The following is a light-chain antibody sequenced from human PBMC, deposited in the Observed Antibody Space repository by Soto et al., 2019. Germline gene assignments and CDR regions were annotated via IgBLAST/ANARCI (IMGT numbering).Light chain of an antibody. V-gene: IGKV3-15*01. Sequence: EIVVTQSPATLSVSPWERATLSCRASQSVSSNLAWYQQKPGQAPRLLIYGASTRATGIPARFSGSGSGTEFTLTISSLQSEDFAVYYCQQYYDWPITFGQGTRLEIK. CDR1: QSVSSN. CDR2: GAS. J-gene: IGKJ5*01. CDR3: QQYYDWPIT.